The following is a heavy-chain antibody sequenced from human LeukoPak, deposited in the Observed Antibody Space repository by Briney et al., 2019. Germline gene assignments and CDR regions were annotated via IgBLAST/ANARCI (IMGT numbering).Heavy chain of an antibody. V-gene: IGHV3-33*01. Sequence: TGGSLRLSCAASGFTFSSYGMHWVRQAPGKRLEWVAVIYYDGSNKYYADSVRGRFTISRDNSKNTLFLQMSSLRAEDTAVYYCARDTFYSSGVYGLDVWGQGTTVTVSS. CDR2: IYYDGSNK. D-gene: IGHD3-22*01. CDR3: ARDTFYSSGVYGLDV. J-gene: IGHJ6*02. CDR1: GFTFSSYG.